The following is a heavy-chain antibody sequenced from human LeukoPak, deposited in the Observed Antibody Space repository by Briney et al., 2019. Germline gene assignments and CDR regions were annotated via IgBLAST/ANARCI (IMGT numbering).Heavy chain of an antibody. Sequence: GGSLRLSCAASGFTFGNAWMTWVRQAPGKGLEWVGRVQSKLDGETKDYAAPVKGRFTISRDDSRNTLYLQMNSLETEDTAVYYCATGVRPGYTGYWGQGTLVTVSS. CDR2: VQSKLDGETK. D-gene: IGHD1-1*01. CDR1: GFTFGNAW. CDR3: ATGVRPGYTGY. V-gene: IGHV3-15*01. J-gene: IGHJ4*02.